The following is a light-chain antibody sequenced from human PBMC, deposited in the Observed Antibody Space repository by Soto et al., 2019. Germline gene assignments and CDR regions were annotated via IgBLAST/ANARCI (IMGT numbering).Light chain of an antibody. CDR2: DVS. CDR3: SSYTDSSTQV. J-gene: IGLJ1*01. Sequence: QSVLTQPASVSGSPGQSITISCTGTSSDVGGYNYVSWYQHHPGKAPKLMIYDVSNRPSGVSTRFSGSKSGNTASLTISGLQAEDEADYYCSSYTDSSTQVFGTGTKVTVL. CDR1: SSDVGGYNY. V-gene: IGLV2-14*03.